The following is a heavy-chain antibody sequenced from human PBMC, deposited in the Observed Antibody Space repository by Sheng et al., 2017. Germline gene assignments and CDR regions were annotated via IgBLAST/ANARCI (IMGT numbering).Heavy chain of an antibody. CDR1: GFTFSTYW. CDR2: MNQDGSEL. V-gene: IGHV3-7*01. J-gene: IGHJ4*02. Sequence: EVQVVESGGGLVQPGGSLRLSCATSGFTFSTYWMSWVRQAPDKGLEWVANMNQDGSELYYVDSVKGRFTISRDNAKNSLYLQMNSLRAEDTAVYYCAREGSDGSYLNYWGQGTLVTVSS. D-gene: IGHD1-26*01. CDR3: AREGSDGSYLNY.